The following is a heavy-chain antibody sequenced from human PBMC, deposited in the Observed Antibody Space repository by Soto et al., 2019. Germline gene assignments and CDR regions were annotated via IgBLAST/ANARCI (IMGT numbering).Heavy chain of an antibody. CDR1: GYSTSSGYY. CDR2: IYHSGST. V-gene: IGHV4-38-2*02. D-gene: IGHD3-3*01. Sequence: SETLSLTCAVSGYSTSSGYYWGWIRQPPGKGLEWIGSIYHSGSTYYNLSLKSRVTISVDTSKNQFSLKLSSVTAADTAVYYCARDQDDSENNWFDPWGQGTLVTVSS. J-gene: IGHJ5*02. CDR3: ARDQDDSENNWFDP.